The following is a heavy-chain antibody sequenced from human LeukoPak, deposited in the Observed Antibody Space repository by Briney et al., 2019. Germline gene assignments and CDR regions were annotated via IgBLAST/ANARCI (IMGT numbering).Heavy chain of an antibody. V-gene: IGHV1-18*01. CDR2: ISAYNGNT. CDR1: GYTFTSYG. J-gene: IGHJ6*02. D-gene: IGHD3-16*01. Sequence: ASVKVSCKASGYTFTSYGISWVRQAPGQGLEWMGWISAYNGNTNYAQKLQGRVTMTTDTSTSTAYMELRSLRSDDTAVYYCARDRCDYVWGSYFPPYGMDVWGQGTTVTVSS. CDR3: ARDRCDYVWGSYFPPYGMDV.